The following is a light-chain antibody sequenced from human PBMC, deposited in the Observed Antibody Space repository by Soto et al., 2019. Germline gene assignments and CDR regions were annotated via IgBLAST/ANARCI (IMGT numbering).Light chain of an antibody. V-gene: IGKV3-20*01. CDR3: QQYGSAPFT. CDR1: KSVASSH. Sequence: EIVVTQSPAALSLSPGERATLSCSGKSVASSHLAWYRQKPGQTPRLLIYDASSRATGIPDRISGSGSGTDFTLTISRLEPEDFAVYYCQQYGSAPFTFGPGTKVDIK. J-gene: IGKJ3*01. CDR2: DAS.